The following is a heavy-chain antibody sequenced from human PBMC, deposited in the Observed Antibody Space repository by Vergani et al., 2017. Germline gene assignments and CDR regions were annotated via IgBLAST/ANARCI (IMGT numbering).Heavy chain of an antibody. J-gene: IGHJ6*02. V-gene: IGHV3-23*01. Sequence: EVQLLESGGGLVQPGGSLRLSCAASGFTFSSYAMSWVRQVPGKGLEWVSGISGSGGNTYYANSVKGRFTISRDNAKNTLYLQMNSLRADDTAVYYCAKGVYCSSTXCDEGRGYYYGMGVWGQGTTVTFSS. CDR2: ISGSGGNT. CDR1: GFTFSSYA. D-gene: IGHD2-2*01. CDR3: AKGVYCSSTXCDEGRGYYYGMGV.